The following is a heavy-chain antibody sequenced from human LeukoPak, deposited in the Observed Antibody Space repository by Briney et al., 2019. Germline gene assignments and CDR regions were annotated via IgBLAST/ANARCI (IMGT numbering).Heavy chain of an antibody. Sequence: PSETLSLTCAVSGGSISSGGYSWHWIRQPPGKGLEWIGYIYHSGSTYYNPSLKSRVTISVDRSKNQFSLKLSSVTAADTAVYYCARGPDYYDSSGYFVGLGAFDIWGQGTMVTVSS. D-gene: IGHD3-22*01. CDR3: ARGPDYYDSSGYFVGLGAFDI. CDR1: GGSISSGGYS. V-gene: IGHV4-30-2*01. CDR2: IYHSGST. J-gene: IGHJ3*02.